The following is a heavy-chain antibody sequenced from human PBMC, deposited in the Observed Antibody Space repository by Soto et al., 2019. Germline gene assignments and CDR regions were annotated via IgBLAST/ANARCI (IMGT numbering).Heavy chain of an antibody. V-gene: IGHV3-74*01. Sequence: GGSLRLSCAASGFTFSSYWMHWVRQAPGKGLVWVSRINSDGSSTSYADSMKGRFTISRDNAKNTLYLQMNSLRAEDTAVYYCARDQRRWELGYYYYYGMDVWGQGTTVTVSS. J-gene: IGHJ6*02. CDR3: ARDQRRWELGYYYYYGMDV. D-gene: IGHD1-26*01. CDR1: GFTFSSYW. CDR2: INSDGSST.